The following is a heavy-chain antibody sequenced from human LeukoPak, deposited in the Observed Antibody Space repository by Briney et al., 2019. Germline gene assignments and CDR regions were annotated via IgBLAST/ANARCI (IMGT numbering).Heavy chain of an antibody. J-gene: IGHJ4*02. V-gene: IGHV4-59*01. CDR2: IYYSGST. CDR3: ARAKGDYYGSGSFDY. D-gene: IGHD3-10*01. CDR1: GGSISSYY. Sequence: PSETLSLTCTVSGGSISSYYWSWIRQPPGKGLEWIGYIYYSGSTNYNPSLKSRVTISVDTSKNQFSLKLSSVTAADTAVYYCARAKGDYYGSGSFDYWGQGTLVTVSS.